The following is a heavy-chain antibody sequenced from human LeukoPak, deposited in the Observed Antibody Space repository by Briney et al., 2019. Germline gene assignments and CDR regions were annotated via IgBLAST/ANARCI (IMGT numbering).Heavy chain of an antibody. CDR3: ARDSRRICSSTSCYTVPGYYYYYMDV. J-gene: IGHJ6*03. CDR2: IYYSGST. CDR1: GGSISSYY. Sequence: SETLSLTCTVSGGSISSYYWSWIRQPPGKGLEWIGYIYYSGSTNYNPSLMSRVTISVDTSKNQFSLKLSSVTAADTAVYYCARDSRRICSSTSCYTVPGYYYYYMDVWGKGTTVTVSS. D-gene: IGHD2-2*02. V-gene: IGHV4-59*01.